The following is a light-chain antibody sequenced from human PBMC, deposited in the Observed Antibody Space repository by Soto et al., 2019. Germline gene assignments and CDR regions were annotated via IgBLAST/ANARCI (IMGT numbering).Light chain of an antibody. V-gene: IGLV2-14*01. CDR2: EVS. J-gene: IGLJ1*01. CDR3: CSYTSSSTLAYV. CDR1: SSDVGGHNY. Sequence: QSALTQPASVSGSPGQSITISCAGTSSDVGGHNYVSWYQQHPGKATKLIIYEVSNRPSGVSNRFSGSKSGNTASLTISGLQAEDEVDYYCCSYTSSSTLAYVFGTGTKVTVL.